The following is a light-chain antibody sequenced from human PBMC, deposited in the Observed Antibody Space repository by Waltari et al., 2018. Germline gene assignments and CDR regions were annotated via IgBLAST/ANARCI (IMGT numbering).Light chain of an antibody. J-gene: IGKJ1*01. CDR2: SAS. Sequence: EIVLTQSPGTLSLSPGERATLSCRASQSVSSNYLAWYQQKPGQAPRPLIYSASSRATGIPDRFSGSGSGTDFTLTISRLEPEDFAVYYCQQYDNSWTFGQGTKVEIK. V-gene: IGKV3-20*01. CDR3: QQYDNSWT. CDR1: QSVSSNY.